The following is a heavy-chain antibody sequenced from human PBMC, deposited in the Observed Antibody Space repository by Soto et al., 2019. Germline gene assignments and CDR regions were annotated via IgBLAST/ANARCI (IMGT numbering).Heavy chain of an antibody. CDR2: IYFAGTT. V-gene: IGHV4-59*08. J-gene: IGHJ4*02. CDR1: GASISPNY. Sequence: SETLSLTCTVSGASISPNYWSWIRQPPGKGLEWIGYIYFAGTTTYNPSLRSRVFMSVDTSANHFSLNLTSVTAADTAIYYCARHGAFFQALDSWGQGTLVTVSS. CDR3: ARHGAFFQALDS. D-gene: IGHD3-16*01.